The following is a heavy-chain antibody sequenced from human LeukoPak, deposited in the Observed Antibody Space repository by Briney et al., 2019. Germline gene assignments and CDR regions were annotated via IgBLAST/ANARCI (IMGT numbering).Heavy chain of an antibody. CDR2: INHSGST. J-gene: IGHJ1*01. Sequence: SETLSLTCAVYGGSFSGYYWSWIRQPPGKGLEWIGEINHSGSTNYNPSLKSRVPISVDTSKNQFSLKLSSVTAADTAVYYCARRVCSGGSCYSEYFQHWGQGTLVTVSS. CDR1: GGSFSGYY. V-gene: IGHV4-34*01. D-gene: IGHD2-15*01. CDR3: ARRVCSGGSCYSEYFQH.